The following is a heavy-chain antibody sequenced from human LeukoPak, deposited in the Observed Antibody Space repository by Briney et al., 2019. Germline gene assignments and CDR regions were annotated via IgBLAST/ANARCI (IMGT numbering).Heavy chain of an antibody. CDR2: ISSSGSTI. CDR1: GFSFSTYS. V-gene: IGHV3-48*04. D-gene: IGHD3-22*01. CDR3: ARGFRPDYYGSSGYDDAFDI. Sequence: PGGSLRLSCAASGFSFSTYSMNWVRQAPREGLEWVSYISSSGSTIYYADSVKGRFTISRDNAKNSLYLQMNSLRAEDTAVYYCARGFRPDYYGSSGYDDAFDIWGQGTMVTVSS. J-gene: IGHJ3*02.